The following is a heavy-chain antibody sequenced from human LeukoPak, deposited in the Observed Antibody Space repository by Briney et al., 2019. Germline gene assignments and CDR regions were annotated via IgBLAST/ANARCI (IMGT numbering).Heavy chain of an antibody. Sequence: GGSLRLSCAASGFTFSSYGMHCVRQAPGKGLEWVAVVSRDVITKLYADPVKGRFTISRDNSKNTLYLQMNSLRAEDTAVYYCAKEHGDFQGFDFWGQGTLVTVSS. D-gene: IGHD4-17*01. V-gene: IGHV3-30*18. J-gene: IGHJ4*02. CDR3: AKEHGDFQGFDF. CDR2: VSRDVITK. CDR1: GFTFSSYG.